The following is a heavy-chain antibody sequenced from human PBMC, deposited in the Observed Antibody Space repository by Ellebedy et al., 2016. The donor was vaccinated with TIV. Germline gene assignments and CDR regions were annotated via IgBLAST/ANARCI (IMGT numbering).Heavy chain of an antibody. CDR2: IYYSGST. CDR3: ARSSNIPYYFDY. D-gene: IGHD2/OR15-2a*01. V-gene: IGHV4-39*07. Sequence: GSLRLSXTVSGGSISSSSYYWGWIRQPPGKGLEWIGSIYYSGSTYYNPSLKSRVTISVDTSKNQFSLKLSSVTAADTAVYYCARSSNIPYYFDYWGQGTLVTVSS. CDR1: GGSISSSSYY. J-gene: IGHJ4*02.